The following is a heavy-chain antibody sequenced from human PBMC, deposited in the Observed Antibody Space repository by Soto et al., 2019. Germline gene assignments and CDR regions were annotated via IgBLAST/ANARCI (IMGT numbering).Heavy chain of an antibody. J-gene: IGHJ4*02. CDR3: ALALGPTTGLDY. D-gene: IGHD1-26*01. Sequence: SETLSLTCSVSGASTVSHYHWTWIRQPPGKGLEWMGYIFNSGTTFYNPSLTSRLSISMDTSGNHFSLELRSVTAADTAVYYCALALGPTTGLDYWGQGTLVTSPQ. CDR2: IFNSGTT. V-gene: IGHV4-31*02. CDR1: GASTVSHYH.